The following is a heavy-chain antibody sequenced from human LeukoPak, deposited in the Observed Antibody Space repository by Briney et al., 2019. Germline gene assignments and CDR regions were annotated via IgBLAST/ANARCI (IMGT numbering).Heavy chain of an antibody. D-gene: IGHD1-26*01. CDR1: GGPISSSSYY. CDR3: ARQGGSYLNY. Sequence: PSETLSLTCTVSGGPISSSSYYWGWIRQPPGKGLEWIASIYYSGSTYYNPSLKSRVTISVDTSKNQFSLKLSSVTAADTAVYYCARQGGSYLNYWGQGTLVTVSS. V-gene: IGHV4-39*01. CDR2: IYYSGST. J-gene: IGHJ4*02.